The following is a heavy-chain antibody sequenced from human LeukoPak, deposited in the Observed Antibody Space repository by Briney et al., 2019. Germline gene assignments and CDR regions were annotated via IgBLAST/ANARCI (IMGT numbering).Heavy chain of an antibody. J-gene: IGHJ4*02. CDR1: GFTFSSYA. V-gene: IGHV3-23*01. D-gene: IGHD3-22*01. CDR3: AKPPRAIVVVTTTFFFDY. CDR2: ISGSGGST. Sequence: GRSLRLSCAASGFTFSSYAMSWVRQAPGKGLEWVSAISGSGGSTYYADSVKGRFTISRDNSKNTLYLQMNSLRAEDTAVYYCAKPPRAIVVVTTTFFFDYWGQGTLVTVSS.